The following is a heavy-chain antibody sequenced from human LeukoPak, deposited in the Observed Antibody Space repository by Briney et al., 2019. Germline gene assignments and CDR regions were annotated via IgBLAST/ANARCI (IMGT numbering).Heavy chain of an antibody. J-gene: IGHJ4*02. CDR3: ARRLGGYFDY. V-gene: IGHV4-59*01. Sequence: PSETLSLTCTVSGGSISSYYWSWIRQPPGKGLEWIGYINYSGNTNYNPSLKSRVTISVDTSKNQFSLKLSSVTAADTAVYYCARRLGGYFDYWGQGTLVTVSS. D-gene: IGHD3-16*01. CDR1: GGSISSYY. CDR2: INYSGNT.